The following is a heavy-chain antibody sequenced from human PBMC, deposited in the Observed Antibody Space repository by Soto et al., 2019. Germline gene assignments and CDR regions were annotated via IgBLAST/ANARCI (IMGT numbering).Heavy chain of an antibody. D-gene: IGHD6-13*01. CDR1: GFSLSNARMG. CDR2: IFSYDEK. V-gene: IGHV2-26*01. CDR3: ARIPEVSSSWPYGMDV. Sequence: QVTLKESGPVLVKPTETLTLPCTVSGFSLSNARMGVSWIRQPPGKALEWLAHIFSYDEKSYSTSLKSKLTISKYTSKSQVVLTMTNMDPVDTATYYCARIPEVSSSWPYGMDVLGQGTTVTVSS. J-gene: IGHJ6*02.